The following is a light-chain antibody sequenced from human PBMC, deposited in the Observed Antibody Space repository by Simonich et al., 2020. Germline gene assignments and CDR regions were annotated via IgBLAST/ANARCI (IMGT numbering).Light chain of an antibody. CDR2: ADN. J-gene: IGLJ3*02. V-gene: IGLV6-57*03. CDR1: SGSIASNY. Sequence: NFMLTQPHSVSESPGKTVTISCTRSSGSIASNYVQWYQQRPGSATTTVIYADNQRPSGVPDRFSGSIDSSSNSASLTISGLKTEDEADYYCQSYDSSGWVFGGGTKLTVL. CDR3: QSYDSSGWV.